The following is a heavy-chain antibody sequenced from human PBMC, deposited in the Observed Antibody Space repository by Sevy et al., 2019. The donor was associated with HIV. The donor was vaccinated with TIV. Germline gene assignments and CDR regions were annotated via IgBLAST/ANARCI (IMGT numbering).Heavy chain of an antibody. V-gene: IGHV3-15*07. CDR1: GFDFPNAW. CDR2: IKSITDGGAA. J-gene: IGHJ4*02. CDR3: STDDLISY. Sequence: GVSLRLSCTASGFDFPNAWMNWVRQVPGKGLEWVGHIKSITDGGAADYAAPVKGRFTISRHDSKNTLYLQMNSLEVEDTAVYFCSTDDLISYWGRGTLVTVSS. D-gene: IGHD3-3*02.